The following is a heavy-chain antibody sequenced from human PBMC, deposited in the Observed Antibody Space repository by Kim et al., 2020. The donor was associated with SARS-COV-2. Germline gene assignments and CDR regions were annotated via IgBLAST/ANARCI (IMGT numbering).Heavy chain of an antibody. Sequence: GGSLRLSCAASGFTFSNAWMSWVRQAPGKGLEWVGRIKSKTDGGTTDYAAPVKGRFTISRDDSKNTLYLQMNSLKTEDTAVYYCTTTRGQLDGPGDYYYGMGVWGQRTTVTVSS. CDR1: GFTFSNAW. D-gene: IGHD6-6*01. CDR3: TTTRGQLDGPGDYYYGMGV. V-gene: IGHV3-15*01. CDR2: IKSKTDGGTT. J-gene: IGHJ6*02.